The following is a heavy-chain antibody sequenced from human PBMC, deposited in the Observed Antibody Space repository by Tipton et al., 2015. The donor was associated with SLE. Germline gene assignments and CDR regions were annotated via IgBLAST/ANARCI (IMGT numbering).Heavy chain of an antibody. V-gene: IGHV4-4*09. CDR2: IYTSGST. J-gene: IGHJ4*02. D-gene: IGHD4-23*01. CDR3: ARDTADDYGGNSFDY. Sequence: TLSLTCTVSGGSISSYYWSWIRQPAGKGLEWIGYIYTSGSTNYNPSLKSRVTISVDTSKNQFSLKLSSVTAADTAVYYCARDTADDYGGNSFDYWGQGTLVTVSS. CDR1: GGSISSYY.